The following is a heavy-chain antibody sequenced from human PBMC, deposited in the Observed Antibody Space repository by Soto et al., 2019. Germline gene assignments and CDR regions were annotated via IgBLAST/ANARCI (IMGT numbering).Heavy chain of an antibody. V-gene: IGHV4-30-4*01. Sequence: SETLSLTCTVSGGSISSGDYYWSWIRQPPGKGLEWIGYIYYSGSTYYNTSLKSRVTISVDKSKKQISLKLSSVTAADTAVYYCARVAVAGTRFDYWGQGTLVTVSS. CDR2: IYYSGST. CDR1: GGSISSGDYY. D-gene: IGHD6-19*01. CDR3: ARVAVAGTRFDY. J-gene: IGHJ4*02.